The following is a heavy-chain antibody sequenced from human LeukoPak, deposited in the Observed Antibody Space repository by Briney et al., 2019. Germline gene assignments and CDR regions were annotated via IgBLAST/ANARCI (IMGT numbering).Heavy chain of an antibody. Sequence: SETLSLTCTASGYSISSGFFWGWIRQPPGKGLEWIGSISHSGSTSYNPSLKSRVSISEDTSKNQFSLKVRSVTAADTAVYYCARLPGAGDYWGQGTLVTVSS. D-gene: IGHD1-1*01. CDR1: GYSISSGFF. J-gene: IGHJ4*02. CDR3: ARLPGAGDY. V-gene: IGHV4-38-2*02. CDR2: ISHSGST.